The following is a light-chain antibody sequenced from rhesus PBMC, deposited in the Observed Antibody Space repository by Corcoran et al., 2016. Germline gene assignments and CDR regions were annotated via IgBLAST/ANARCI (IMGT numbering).Light chain of an antibody. Sequence: DIQMTQSPSSLSASMVDTVTITCQASKGISKYLAWYQQVPGNAPKLLIYDASPLQNGVPSRFRRSGSGTEFTLTISSLQPEDVASYYCQQHNSYPWTFGQGTKVEIK. V-gene: IGKV1-25*01. CDR3: QQHNSYPWT. CDR1: KGISKY. CDR2: DAS. J-gene: IGKJ1*01.